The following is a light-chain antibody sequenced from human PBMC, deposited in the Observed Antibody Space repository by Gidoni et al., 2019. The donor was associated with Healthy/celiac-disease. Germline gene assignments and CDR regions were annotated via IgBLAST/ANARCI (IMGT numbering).Light chain of an antibody. CDR1: SSDVGGYNY. CDR2: DVS. CDR3: SSYTSSSTPV. Sequence: SALTQPASVSGSPVPSITISCTGTSSDVGGYNYVAWYQQPPGKAPKLMIYDVSNRPSGVSNRFSGSKSGNTASLTISGLQAEDEADYYCSSYTSSSTPVFGGGTKLTVL. V-gene: IGLV2-14*01. J-gene: IGLJ2*01.